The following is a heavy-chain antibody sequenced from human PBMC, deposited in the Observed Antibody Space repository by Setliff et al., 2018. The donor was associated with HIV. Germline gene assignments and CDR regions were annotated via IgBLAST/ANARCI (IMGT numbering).Heavy chain of an antibody. CDR3: ARGTWMQARWWFDS. V-gene: IGHV1-69*13. CDR2: IIPILGTS. D-gene: IGHD5-18*01. CDR1: GGTFNNYA. J-gene: IGHJ5*01. Sequence: GASVQVSCKASGGTFNNYAISWVRQAPGQGLEWMGGIIPILGTSNYAQKIQGRVKFSADESTGTAYMDLTRLRVDDTAIYYCARGTWMQARWWFDSWGQGTQVTVSS.